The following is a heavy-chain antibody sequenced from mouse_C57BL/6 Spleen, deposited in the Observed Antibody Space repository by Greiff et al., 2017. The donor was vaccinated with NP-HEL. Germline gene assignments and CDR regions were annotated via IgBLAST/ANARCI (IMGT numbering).Heavy chain of an antibody. V-gene: IGHV1-54*01. CDR1: GYAFTNYL. Sequence: VQLQQSGAELVRPGTSVKVSCKASGYAFTNYLIEWVKQRPGQGLEWIGVINPGSGGTNYNEKFKGKATLTADKSSSTAYMQLSSLTSEDSAVYFCARRGDYSNFDWYFDVWGTGTTVTVSS. CDR3: ARRGDYSNFDWYFDV. J-gene: IGHJ1*03. D-gene: IGHD2-5*01. CDR2: INPGSGGT.